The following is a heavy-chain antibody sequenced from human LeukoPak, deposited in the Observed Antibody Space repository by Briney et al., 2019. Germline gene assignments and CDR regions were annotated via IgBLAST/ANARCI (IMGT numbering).Heavy chain of an antibody. CDR2: IYYSGST. CDR3: ARVPPPYDSSGYPDY. CDR1: GGSISSYY. Sequence: PSETLSLTXTVSGGSISSYYWSWIRQPPGKGLEWIGYIYYSGSTNYNPSLKSRVTISVDTSKNQFSLKLSSVTAADTAVYYCARVPPPYDSSGYPDYWGQGTLVTVSS. V-gene: IGHV4-59*01. J-gene: IGHJ4*02. D-gene: IGHD3-22*01.